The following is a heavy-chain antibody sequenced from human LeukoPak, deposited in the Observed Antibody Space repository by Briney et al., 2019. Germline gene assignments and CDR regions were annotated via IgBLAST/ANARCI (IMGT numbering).Heavy chain of an antibody. V-gene: IGHV3-53*01. Sequence: GGSLRLSCAAYGFIVSSKYMSWVRQAPGRGLEWVSVIYSGGGTYYANSVKGRFTISRDTSKNTLFLQLSSLRAEDTAMYHCARGGPAYGGNHNWFDPWGQGTLVIVSS. CDR3: ARGGPAYGGNHNWFDP. J-gene: IGHJ5*02. D-gene: IGHD4-23*01. CDR2: IYSGGGT. CDR1: GFIVSSKY.